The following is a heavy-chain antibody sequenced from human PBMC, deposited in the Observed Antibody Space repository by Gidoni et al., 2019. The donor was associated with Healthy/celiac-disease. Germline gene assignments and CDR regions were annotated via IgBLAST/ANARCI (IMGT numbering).Heavy chain of an antibody. V-gene: IGHV3-23*01. J-gene: IGHJ6*02. CDR3: ADSGSVTRGYYYYGMDV. D-gene: IGHD3-10*01. Sequence: EVQLLESGGGLVQPGGSLRLSCAASGFPFSSYAMSWVRQAPGKGLEWVSAISGSGGSTYYADSVKGRFTISRDNSKNTLYLQMNSLRAEDTAVYYCADSGSVTRGYYYYGMDVWGQGTTVTVSS. CDR2: ISGSGGST. CDR1: GFPFSSYA.